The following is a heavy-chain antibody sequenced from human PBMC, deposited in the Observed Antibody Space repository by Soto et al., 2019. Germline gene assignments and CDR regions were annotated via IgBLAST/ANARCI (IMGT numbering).Heavy chain of an antibody. D-gene: IGHD3-9*01. Sequence: QVQLVESGGGLVKPGGSLRLSCAASGFTLSDYYMTWIRQAPGKGLEWVSDISISCTTIHYADSVRGRFTISRDNAKNSLWLQMNTLRAEDTAVYYCARCRGDGYYNFWGQGTLVTVSA. CDR2: ISISCTTI. V-gene: IGHV3-11*01. J-gene: IGHJ4*02. CDR1: GFTLSDYY. CDR3: ARCRGDGYYNF.